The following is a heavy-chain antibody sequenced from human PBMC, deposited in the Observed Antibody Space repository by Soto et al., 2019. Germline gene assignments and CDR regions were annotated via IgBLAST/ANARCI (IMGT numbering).Heavy chain of an antibody. D-gene: IGHD2-15*01. CDR3: ARFSGGSYNTYYFYYGMDV. Sequence: ASVKVSCKASGYTFTGYHMHWVRQAPGQGLEWMGWISAYNGNTKYAQDLQGRVTMTTDTSTSTAYMELRSLRSDDTAMYYCARFSGGSYNTYYFYYGMDVWGQGTTVTVSS. CDR1: GYTFTGYH. V-gene: IGHV1-18*04. CDR2: ISAYNGNT. J-gene: IGHJ6*02.